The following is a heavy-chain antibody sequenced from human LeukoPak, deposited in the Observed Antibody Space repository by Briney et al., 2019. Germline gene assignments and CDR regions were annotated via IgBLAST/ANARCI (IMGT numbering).Heavy chain of an antibody. V-gene: IGHV4-59*01. CDR1: GGSISGYY. CDR2: IYYSGST. CDR3: ARGSLDY. J-gene: IGHJ4*02. Sequence: SETLSLTCTVSGGSISGYYWSWIRQPPGKGLEWIGYIYYSGSTNYNPSLKSRVTISVDTSKNQFSLKLSSVTAADTAVYYCARGSLDYWGQGTLVTVSS.